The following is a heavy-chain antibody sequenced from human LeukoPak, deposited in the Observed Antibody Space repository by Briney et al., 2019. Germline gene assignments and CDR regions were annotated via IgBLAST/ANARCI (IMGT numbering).Heavy chain of an antibody. CDR3: ARDPGYSSGWLDY. CDR2: IYTSGST. Sequence: SQTLSLTCTVAGGSISSGSYYWSWIRQPAGKGLEWIWRIYTSGSTNYNPSLKSRVTISVDTSKNQFSLKLSSVTAADTAVYYCARDPGYSSGWLDYWGQGTLVTVSS. D-gene: IGHD6-19*01. V-gene: IGHV4-61*02. CDR1: GGSISSGSYY. J-gene: IGHJ4*02.